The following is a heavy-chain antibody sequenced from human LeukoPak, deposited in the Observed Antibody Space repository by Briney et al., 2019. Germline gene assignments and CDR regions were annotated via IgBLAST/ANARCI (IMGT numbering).Heavy chain of an antibody. CDR3: ARDHRYCSSTSCYTPYNWFDP. CDR1: GYTFTGYY. J-gene: IGHJ5*02. D-gene: IGHD2-2*02. Sequence: GASVKVSCKASGYTFTGYYMHWERQAPGQGLEWMGWINPNSGGTNYAQKFQGRVTMTRDTSISTAYMELSRLRSDDTAVYYCARDHRYCSSTSCYTPYNWFDPWGQGTLVTVSS. CDR2: INPNSGGT. V-gene: IGHV1-2*02.